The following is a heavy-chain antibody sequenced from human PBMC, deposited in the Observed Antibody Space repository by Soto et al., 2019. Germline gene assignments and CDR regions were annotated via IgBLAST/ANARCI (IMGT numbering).Heavy chain of an antibody. D-gene: IGHD6-13*01. CDR1: GYTFTSYA. V-gene: IGHV1-3*01. CDR2: INAGNGNT. Sequence: QVQLVQSGAEVKKPGASVKVSCKASGYTFTSYAMHWLRQAPGQRLEWMGWINAGNGNTKYSQKFQGRVTITRDTSASTAYMELSSLRSEDTAVYYCARDLGIAASTPFGLDPWGQGTLVTVSS. CDR3: ARDLGIAASTPFGLDP. J-gene: IGHJ5*02.